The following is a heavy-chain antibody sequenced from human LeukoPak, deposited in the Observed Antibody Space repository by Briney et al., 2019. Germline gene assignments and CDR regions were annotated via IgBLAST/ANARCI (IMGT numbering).Heavy chain of an antibody. CDR3: AKDGGDYSYYFDY. Sequence: GRSLRLSCAASGFTFDDYAMHWVRQAPGKGLEWVSGISWNSGSIGYADSVKGRFTISRDNAKNSLYLQMNSLRAEDTALYYCAKDGGDYSYYFDYWGRGTLVTVSS. V-gene: IGHV3-9*01. CDR2: ISWNSGSI. CDR1: GFTFDDYA. D-gene: IGHD4-11*01. J-gene: IGHJ4*02.